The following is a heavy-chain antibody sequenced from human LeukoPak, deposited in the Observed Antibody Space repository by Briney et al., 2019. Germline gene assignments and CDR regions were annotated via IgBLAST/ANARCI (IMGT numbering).Heavy chain of an antibody. CDR2: ISPMSDTA. Sequence: ASVKVSCKASGGTFSSYGISWVRQAPGQGLEWMGGISPMSDTANYAQKFQGRVTITADTSTSTAYMELRSLRSDDTAVYYCARDLEMAPIVGIWGQGTMVTVSS. CDR1: GGTFSSYG. V-gene: IGHV1-69*06. D-gene: IGHD5-24*01. CDR3: ARDLEMAPIVGI. J-gene: IGHJ3*02.